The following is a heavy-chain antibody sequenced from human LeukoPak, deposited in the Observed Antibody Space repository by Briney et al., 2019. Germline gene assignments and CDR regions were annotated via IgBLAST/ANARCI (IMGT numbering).Heavy chain of an antibody. CDR1: GGSISSSSYY. Sequence: SETLSLTCIVSGGSISSSSYYWGWIRQPPGKGLEWIGNIYYSGSSYYNPSLKSRVTISVDTSKNQFSLKLSSVTAADTAVYYCARGGYYGSGNDFRFDPWGQGTLVTVSS. V-gene: IGHV4-39*07. D-gene: IGHD3-10*01. CDR2: IYYSGSS. CDR3: ARGGYYGSGNDFRFDP. J-gene: IGHJ5*02.